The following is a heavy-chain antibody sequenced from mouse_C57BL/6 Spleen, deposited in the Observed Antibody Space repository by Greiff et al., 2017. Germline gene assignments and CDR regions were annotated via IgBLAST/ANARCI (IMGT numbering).Heavy chain of an antibody. V-gene: IGHV2-2*01. CDR2: LWSGGST. CDR1: GFSLTSYG. Sequence: VNLVESGPGLVQPSQSLSITCTVSGFSLTSYGVHWVRQSPGKGLEWLGVLWSGGSTDYNAAFISRLSISKDNSKSQVFFKMNSLQADDTAIYYCARTLPRRGGGFAYWGQGTLVTVSA. D-gene: IGHD1-1*02. J-gene: IGHJ3*01. CDR3: ARTLPRRGGGFAY.